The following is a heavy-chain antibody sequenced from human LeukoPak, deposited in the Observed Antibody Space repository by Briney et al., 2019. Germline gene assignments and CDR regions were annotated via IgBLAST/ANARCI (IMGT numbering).Heavy chain of an antibody. CDR2: ISPYNGNT. CDR1: GYTFTTYG. D-gene: IGHD1-26*01. V-gene: IGHV1-18*01. J-gene: IGHJ5*02. CDR3: ARAGSSTATYPNWFDP. Sequence: SVKVSCKASGYTFTTYGINWVRQAPGQGLEWMGWISPYNGNTNYAQKLQGRVTMTTDTSTGTVYMELRSLRSDDTAVYYCARAGSSTATYPNWFDPWGQGTLVTVSS.